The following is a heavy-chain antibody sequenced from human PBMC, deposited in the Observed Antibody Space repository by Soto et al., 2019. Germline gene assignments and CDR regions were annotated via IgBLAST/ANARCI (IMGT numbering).Heavy chain of an antibody. CDR1: GYTFTSYG. D-gene: IGHD3-3*01. CDR2: ISAYNGNT. J-gene: IGHJ6*02. Sequence: SVKVSCKASGYTFTSYGISWVRQAPGQGLEWMGWISAYNGNTNYAQKLQGRVTMTTDTSTSTAYMELRSLRAEDTAVYYCANAIPKYYDFWSGYSMGVWGQGTTVTVSS. V-gene: IGHV1-18*01. CDR3: ANAIPKYYDFWSGYSMGV.